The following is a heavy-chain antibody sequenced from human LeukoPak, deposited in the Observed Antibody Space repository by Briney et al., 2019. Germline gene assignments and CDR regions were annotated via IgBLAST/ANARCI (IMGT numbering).Heavy chain of an antibody. Sequence: PSGTLSLTCAVYGGSFSGYYWSWIRQPPGKGLEWIGEINHSGSTNYNPSLKSRVTISVDTSKNQFSLKLSSVTAADTAVYYCARASIGSNWFDPWGQGTLVTVSS. CDR1: GGSFSGYY. V-gene: IGHV4-34*01. J-gene: IGHJ5*02. CDR2: INHSGST. D-gene: IGHD1-26*01. CDR3: ARASIGSNWFDP.